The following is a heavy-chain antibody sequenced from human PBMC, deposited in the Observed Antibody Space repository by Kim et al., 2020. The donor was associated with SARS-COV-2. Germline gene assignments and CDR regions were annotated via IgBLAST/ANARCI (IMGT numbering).Heavy chain of an antibody. Sequence: SETLSLTCTVSGQSVSSDYYWGWIRQSPGKGLEWIGTIQHSGSTYYHPTLKSRITMSVDTSKHHFSLNITSVTAADTALYYCASASHAWHRFDYWGQGTVVAVSS. D-gene: IGHD2-15*01. V-gene: IGHV4-38-2*02. J-gene: IGHJ4*02. CDR1: GQSVSSDYY. CDR3: ASASHAWHRFDY. CDR2: IQHSGST.